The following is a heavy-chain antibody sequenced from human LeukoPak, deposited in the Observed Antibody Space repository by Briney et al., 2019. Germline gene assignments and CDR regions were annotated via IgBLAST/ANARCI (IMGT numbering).Heavy chain of an antibody. V-gene: IGHV1-2*02. J-gene: IGHJ5*02. CDR3: ARGFKVTMIVVA. CDR2: INPNSGGT. Sequence: ASVTVSCKATGYTFTGYYMHWVRQAPGQGLEWMGWINPNSGGTNYAQKFQGRVTMTRDTSISTAYMELGRLRSDDTAVYYCARGFKVTMIVVAWGQGTLVTVSS. D-gene: IGHD3-22*01. CDR1: GYTFTGYY.